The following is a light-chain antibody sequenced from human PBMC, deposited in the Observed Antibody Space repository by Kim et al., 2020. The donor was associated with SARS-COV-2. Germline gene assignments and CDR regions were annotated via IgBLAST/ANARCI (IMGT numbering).Light chain of an antibody. Sequence: LGNTVSTTGQGDSLRRYVATCDQHRPGESPIVVTYVKHNPPSGTPHRFSVSSSGKTASLTIAGTQAGDEADYYCNSRDSNDNVVFGGGTQLTVL. CDR1: SLRRYV. CDR2: VKH. J-gene: IGLJ2*01. V-gene: IGLV3-19*01. CDR3: NSRDSNDNVV.